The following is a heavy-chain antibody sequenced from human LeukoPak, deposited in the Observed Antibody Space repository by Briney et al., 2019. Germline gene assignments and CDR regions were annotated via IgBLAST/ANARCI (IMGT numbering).Heavy chain of an antibody. D-gene: IGHD3-3*01. J-gene: IGHJ4*02. CDR2: MNPNSGNT. Sequence: ASVKVSCKASGYTFTSYDINWVRQATGQGLEWMGWMNPNSGNTGYAQKFQGRVTMTRNTSISTAYMELSSLRSEDTAVYYCARGTRITIFGVAPLYYFDYWGQGTLVTVSS. CDR1: GYTFTSYD. CDR3: ARGTRITIFGVAPLYYFDY. V-gene: IGHV1-8*01.